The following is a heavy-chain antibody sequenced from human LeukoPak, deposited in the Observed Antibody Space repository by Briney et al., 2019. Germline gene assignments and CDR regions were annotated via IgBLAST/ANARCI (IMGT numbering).Heavy chain of an antibody. Sequence: GGSLRLSCEASGFTFSNYGMSWARQAPGKGLEWVSGISGSGGSTYYADSVKGRFTISRDNSKNTLYLQMNSLRAEDTAVYYCAKDTVAAVAVPYWGQGTLVTVSS. D-gene: IGHD6-19*01. CDR3: AKDTVAAVAVPY. CDR1: GFTFSNYG. V-gene: IGHV3-23*01. J-gene: IGHJ4*02. CDR2: ISGSGGST.